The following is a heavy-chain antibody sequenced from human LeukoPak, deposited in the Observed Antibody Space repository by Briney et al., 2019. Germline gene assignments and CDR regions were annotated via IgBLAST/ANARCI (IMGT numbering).Heavy chain of an antibody. CDR3: VRVKGTYFDY. V-gene: IGHV3-48*01. CDR1: GFPLSSYS. CDR2: ISASGGSI. D-gene: IGHD1-1*01. J-gene: IGHJ4*02. Sequence: GGSLRLSCEASGFPLSSYSINWVRQAPGKGLEWVSYISASGGSIYYLDSVKGRFTVSRDNARKSLFLQMNNARVEDTAFYYCVRVKGTYFDYWGQGALVTVSS.